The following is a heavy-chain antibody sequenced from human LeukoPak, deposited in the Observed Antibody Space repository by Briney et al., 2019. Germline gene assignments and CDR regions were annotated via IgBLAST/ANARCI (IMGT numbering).Heavy chain of an antibody. CDR1: GYTFTSYD. J-gene: IGHJ4*02. CDR3: ARVDTLRLWFGELSL. D-gene: IGHD3-10*01. CDR2: MNPNSGNT. Sequence: ASVKVSCKASGYTFTSYDINWVRQATGQGLEWTGWMNPNSGNTGYAQKFQGRVTMTRNTSISTAYMELSSLRSEDTAVYYCARVDTLRLWFGELSLWGQGTLVTVSS. V-gene: IGHV1-8*01.